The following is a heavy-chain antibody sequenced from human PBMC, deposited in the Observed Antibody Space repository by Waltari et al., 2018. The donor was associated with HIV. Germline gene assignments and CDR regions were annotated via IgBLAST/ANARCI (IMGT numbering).Heavy chain of an antibody. J-gene: IGHJ4*02. Sequence: EVQLVESGGGPVQPGGSLRPFCAASGFTLSSYWMHWVRRAPGEELVWVSRSSSDGSGASYADAVEDRFTISRDNAKNTLYLQMNVLRAEDTTVYYCARGGGDSVGAYWGQGTQVTVSS. CDR1: GFTLSSYW. D-gene: IGHD3-10*01. V-gene: IGHV3-74*01. CDR2: SSSDGSGA. CDR3: ARGGGDSVGAY.